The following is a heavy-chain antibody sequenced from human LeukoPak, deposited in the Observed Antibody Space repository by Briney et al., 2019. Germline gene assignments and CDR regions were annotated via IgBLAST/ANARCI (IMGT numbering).Heavy chain of an antibody. CDR1: GFTFDKAW. CDR2: ISGSGGST. Sequence: GGSLRLSCAASGFTFDKAWMTWVRQAPGKGLEWVSAISGSGGSTYYADSVKGRFTISRDNSKNTLYLQMNSLRAEDTAVYYCARHGSGSYWTFIYWGQGTLVTVSS. J-gene: IGHJ4*02. V-gene: IGHV3-23*01. D-gene: IGHD3-10*01. CDR3: ARHGSGSYWTFIY.